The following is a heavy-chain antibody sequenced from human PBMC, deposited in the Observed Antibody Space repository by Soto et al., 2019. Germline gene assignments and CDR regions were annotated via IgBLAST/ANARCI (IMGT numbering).Heavy chain of an antibody. V-gene: IGHV4-59*12. D-gene: IGHD3-9*01. Sequence: PSETLSLTCTVSGGSISSYYWSLIRQPPGKGLEWIGYIYYSGSTNYNPSLKSRVTISVDTSKNQFSLKLSSVTAADTAVYYCARDTIFLLVIIRYFDYWGQGTLVTVSS. J-gene: IGHJ4*02. CDR3: ARDTIFLLVIIRYFDY. CDR2: IYYSGST. CDR1: GGSISSYY.